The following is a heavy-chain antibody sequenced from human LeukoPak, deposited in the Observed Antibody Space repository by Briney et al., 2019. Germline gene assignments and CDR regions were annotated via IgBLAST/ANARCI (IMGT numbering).Heavy chain of an antibody. D-gene: IGHD3-22*01. CDR3: ARDPSSGYYYGSFDY. Sequence: GGSLRLSCAASGFTFSSYAMHWVRQAPGKGLEWVAVISYDGSNKYYADSVKGRFTISRDNSKNTLYLQMNSLRAEDTAVYYCARDPSSGYYYGSFDYWGQGTLVTVSS. CDR2: ISYDGSNK. V-gene: IGHV3-30-3*01. CDR1: GFTFSSYA. J-gene: IGHJ4*02.